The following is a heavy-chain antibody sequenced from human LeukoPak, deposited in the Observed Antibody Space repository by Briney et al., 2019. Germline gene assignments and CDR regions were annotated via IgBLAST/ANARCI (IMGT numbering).Heavy chain of an antibody. CDR1: GYSFTSYW. D-gene: IGHD3-10*01. Sequence: GESLKISCKGSGYSFTSYWIGWVRQMPGKGLEWMGIIYPGDSDTRYSPSFQGQVTISADKSISTVYLQWSSLKASDTAMYYCARHGYGYYGSGGLDYWGQGTLVTVSS. J-gene: IGHJ4*02. CDR2: IYPGDSDT. CDR3: ARHGYGYYGSGGLDY. V-gene: IGHV5-51*01.